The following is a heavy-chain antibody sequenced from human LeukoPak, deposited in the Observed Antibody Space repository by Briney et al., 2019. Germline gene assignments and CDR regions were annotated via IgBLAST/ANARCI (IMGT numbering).Heavy chain of an antibody. CDR1: GYTFTGYG. CDR2: ISAYNGNT. D-gene: IGHD3-3*01. J-gene: IGHJ5*02. Sequence: ASVKVSCKASGYTFTGYGISWVRQAPGQGLEWMGWISAYNGNTNYAQKLQGRVTMTTDTSTSTAYMELRSLRSDDTAVYYCARVKTIRQYNWFDPWGQGTLVTVSS. CDR3: ARVKTIRQYNWFDP. V-gene: IGHV1-18*01.